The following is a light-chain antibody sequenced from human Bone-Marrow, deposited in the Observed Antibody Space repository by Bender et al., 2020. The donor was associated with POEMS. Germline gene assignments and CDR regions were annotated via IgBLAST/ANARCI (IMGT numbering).Light chain of an antibody. Sequence: QSALTQPASVSGSPGQSITISCTGSNSDIGSFNLVSWYQQLPGKAPKVLIYDVSRRPSGISNRFSGSKSGNTASLTISGLQAEDEANYYCSSYTSSSTWVFGGGTKLTVL. CDR2: DVS. J-gene: IGLJ3*02. CDR1: NSDIGSFNL. V-gene: IGLV2-14*03. CDR3: SSYTSSSTWV.